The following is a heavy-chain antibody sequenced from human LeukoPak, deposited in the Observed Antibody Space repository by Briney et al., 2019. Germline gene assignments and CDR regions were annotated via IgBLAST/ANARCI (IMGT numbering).Heavy chain of an antibody. CDR3: ARNKGYCSSTSCSPFDY. CDR2: IYTSGST. V-gene: IGHV4-4*07. Sequence: ASETLSLTCTVSGGSISSYYWSWIRQPAGKGLEWIGRIYTSGSTNYNPSLKSRVTMSVDTSKNQFSLKLSSVTAADTVVYYCARNKGYCSSTSCSPFDYWGQGTLVTVSS. J-gene: IGHJ4*02. CDR1: GGSISSYY. D-gene: IGHD2-2*01.